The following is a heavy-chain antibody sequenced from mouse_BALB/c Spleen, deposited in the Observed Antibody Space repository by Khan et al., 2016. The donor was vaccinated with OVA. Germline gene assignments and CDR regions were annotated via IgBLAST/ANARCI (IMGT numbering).Heavy chain of an antibody. V-gene: IGHV5-6*01. J-gene: IGHJ4*01. CDR2: ISSGGTYT. CDR3: SRFITTTTGDYYAMDY. CDR1: GFIFSSYG. D-gene: IGHD1-2*01. Sequence: EVELVESGGDLVNPGGSLKLSCAASGFIFSSYGMSWVRQTPDKRLEWVATISSGGTYTYYPDSVQGRFTISRENAKNTLSLQMSSLKSEDTAMYYCSRFITTTTGDYYAMDYWGQGTSITVSS.